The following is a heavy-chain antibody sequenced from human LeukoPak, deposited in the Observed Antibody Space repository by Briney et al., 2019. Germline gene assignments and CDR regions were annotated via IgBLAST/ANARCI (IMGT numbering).Heavy chain of an antibody. J-gene: IGHJ4*02. D-gene: IGHD5-18*01. CDR2: MSNRGNSA. V-gene: IGHV3-23*01. Sequence: GGSLRLSCTASGFIFSTYAMSWVRQAPGKGLEWVSTMSNRGNSAYYADSVKGRFTISRDNSKNTLYLQMNGLRSEDTAVYYCAKILQQYNYGGFDYWGQGTLVTVSS. CDR1: GFIFSTYA. CDR3: AKILQQYNYGGFDY.